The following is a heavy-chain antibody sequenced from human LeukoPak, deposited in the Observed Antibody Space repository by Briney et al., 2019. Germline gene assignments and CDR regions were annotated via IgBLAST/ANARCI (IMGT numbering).Heavy chain of an antibody. CDR1: GYTFSTYD. Sequence: VASVKVSCETSGYTFSTYDINWLRQAAGQGLEWMGWMNPNSANTGFARKFQGRAAITRDTSTATAYLELSGLTSEDTAVYYCARAIRYQLLPDYWGQGTLVTVSS. CDR3: ARAIRYQLLPDY. V-gene: IGHV1-8*02. CDR2: MNPNSANT. D-gene: IGHD2-2*01. J-gene: IGHJ4*02.